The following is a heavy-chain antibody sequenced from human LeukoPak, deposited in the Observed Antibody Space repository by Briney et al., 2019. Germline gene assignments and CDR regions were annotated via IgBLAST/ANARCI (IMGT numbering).Heavy chain of an antibody. Sequence: SETLSLTCAVYGGSFSDYYWSWIRQPPGKGLEWIGDVNRSGSTNYNPSLKSRVTISADTSKNQFSLKLNSVTAADTAVYYCARLSGGPISWGQGTLVSVSS. CDR2: VNRSGST. D-gene: IGHD2-15*01. CDR1: GGSFSDYY. J-gene: IGHJ4*02. CDR3: ARLSGGPIS. V-gene: IGHV4-34*01.